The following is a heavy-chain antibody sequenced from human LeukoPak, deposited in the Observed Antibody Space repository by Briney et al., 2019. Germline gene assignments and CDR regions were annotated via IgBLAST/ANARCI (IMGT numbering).Heavy chain of an antibody. D-gene: IGHD6-19*01. CDR3: ARGTPSSSGWLYYGMDV. CDR2: ISYDGSNK. CDR1: GFTFSSYA. J-gene: IGHJ6*02. V-gene: IGHV3-30-3*01. Sequence: GRSLRLSCAASGFTFSSYAMHWVRQAPGMGLEWVAVISYDGSNKYYADSVKGRFTISRDNSKNTLYLQMNSLRAEDTAVYYCARGTPSSSGWLYYGMDVWGQGTTVTVSS.